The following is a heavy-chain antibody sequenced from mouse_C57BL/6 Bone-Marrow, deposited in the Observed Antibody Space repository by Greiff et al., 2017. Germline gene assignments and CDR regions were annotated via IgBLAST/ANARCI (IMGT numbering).Heavy chain of an antibody. Sequence: QVQLQQPGAELVKPGASVKLSCKASGYTFTSYWMQWVKQRPGQGLEWIGEIDPSDSYTNYNQKFKGKATLTVDTSSSTAYMQLSSLTSEDSAVYYCARGVNFFAYWGQGTLGTVSA. CDR2: IDPSDSYT. V-gene: IGHV1-50*01. CDR1: GYTFTSYW. J-gene: IGHJ3*01. CDR3: ARGVNFFAY. D-gene: IGHD1-3*01.